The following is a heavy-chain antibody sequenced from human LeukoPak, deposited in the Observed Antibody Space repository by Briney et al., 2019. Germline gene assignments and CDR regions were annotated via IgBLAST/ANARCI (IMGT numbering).Heavy chain of an antibody. CDR1: GYTFTGYY. J-gene: IGHJ5*02. D-gene: IGHD3-22*01. V-gene: IGHV1-2*02. CDR3: ARDGGDYYDSSGLFIWFDP. Sequence: ASVKVSCKASGYTFTGYYMHWVRQAPGQGLEWMGWINPNSGGTNYAQKFQGRVTMTRDTSISTAYMELSRLRSDDTAVYYCARDGGDYYDSSGLFIWFDPWGQGTLVTVSS. CDR2: INPNSGGT.